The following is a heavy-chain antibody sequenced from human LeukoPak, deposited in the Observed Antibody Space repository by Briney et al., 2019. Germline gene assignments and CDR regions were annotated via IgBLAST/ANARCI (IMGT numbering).Heavy chain of an antibody. V-gene: IGHV3-21*01. CDR1: GFTFSSYT. CDR3: ARADSNIAARRIGFDY. D-gene: IGHD6-6*01. J-gene: IGHJ4*02. CDR2: ISTSSLYI. Sequence: GGSLRLSCAASGFTFSSYTMNWVRQAPGKGLEWVSFISTSSLYIYYADSVKGRFTISRDNAKNSLYLQMNSLRAGDTALYYCARADSNIAARRIGFDYWGQGTLVTVSS.